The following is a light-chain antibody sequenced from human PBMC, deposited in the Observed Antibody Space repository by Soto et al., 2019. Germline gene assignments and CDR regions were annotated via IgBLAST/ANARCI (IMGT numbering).Light chain of an antibody. V-gene: IGKV1-9*01. CDR2: AAS. Sequence: DIQLAQSPSFLSASVGDRVTITCRASQGISTYLAWFRQRPGEAPKFLISAASTFQSGVPSRFSGSGSGTEFTLTISSLQPEDCATYYCQQLDSYPRTVGQGTKVEIK. CDR1: QGISTY. CDR3: QQLDSYPRT. J-gene: IGKJ1*01.